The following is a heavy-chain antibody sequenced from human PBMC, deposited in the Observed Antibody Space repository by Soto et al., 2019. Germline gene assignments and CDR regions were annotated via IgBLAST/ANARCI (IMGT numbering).Heavy chain of an antibody. CDR1: GFTFSSYG. V-gene: IGHV3-33*01. CDR2: IWYDGSNK. CDR3: ARDCAGYSSGWYQRGGFDY. D-gene: IGHD6-19*01. J-gene: IGHJ4*02. Sequence: QVQLVESGGGVVQPGRSLRLSCAAPGFTFSSYGMHWVRQAPGKGLEWVAVIWYDGSNKYYADSVKGRFTTSRDNSKNTLYLQMNSLRAEDTAVYYCARDCAGYSSGWYQRGGFDYWGQGTLVTVSS.